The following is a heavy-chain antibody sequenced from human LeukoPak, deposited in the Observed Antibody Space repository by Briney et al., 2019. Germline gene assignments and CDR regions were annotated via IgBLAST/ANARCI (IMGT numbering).Heavy chain of an antibody. J-gene: IGHJ4*02. V-gene: IGHV1-2*02. CDR2: INPNSGGT. CDR1: GYTFTGYY. D-gene: IGHD2-2*01. CDR3: ARVGHPTDIVAVPAARSDLGTFDY. Sequence: ASVKVSYKASGYTFTGYYMHWVRQAPGQGLEWMGWINPNSGGTNYQGRVTMTRDTSISTAYMELSRLTSDDTAVYYCARVGHPTDIVAVPAARSDLGTFDYWGQGTLVTVSS.